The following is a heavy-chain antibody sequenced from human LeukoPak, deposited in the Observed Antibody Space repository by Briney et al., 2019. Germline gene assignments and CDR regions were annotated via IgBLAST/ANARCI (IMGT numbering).Heavy chain of an antibody. CDR3: ARGRSKLRYFDWLFFDY. CDR1: GYSISSGYY. J-gene: IGHJ4*02. Sequence: SETLSLTCTVSGYSISSGYYWGWIRQPPGKGLEWIGSIYHSGSTYYNPSLKSRVTISVDTSKNQFSLKLSSVTAADTAVYHCARGRSKLRYFDWLFFDYWGQGTLVTVSS. D-gene: IGHD3-9*01. V-gene: IGHV4-38-2*02. CDR2: IYHSGST.